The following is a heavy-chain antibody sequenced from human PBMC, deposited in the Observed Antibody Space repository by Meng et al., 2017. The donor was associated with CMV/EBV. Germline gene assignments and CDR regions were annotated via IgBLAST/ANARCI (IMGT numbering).Heavy chain of an antibody. CDR3: AHHPFYYDSISFDY. CDR1: GFSLSTSGVG. Sequence: QITLKESGPTLLKPTQTLTLTCPFSGFSLSTSGVGVDWIRQSPGKALEWLALIFWNDDKRYSPSLGSRLTITKDTSKNQVVLTMTNMDPVDTATYYCAHHPFYYDSISFDYWGQGTLVTVSS. D-gene: IGHD3-22*01. V-gene: IGHV2-5*01. CDR2: IFWNDDK. J-gene: IGHJ4*02.